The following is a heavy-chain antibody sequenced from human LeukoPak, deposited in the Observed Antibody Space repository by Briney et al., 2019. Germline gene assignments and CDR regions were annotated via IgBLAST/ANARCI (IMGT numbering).Heavy chain of an antibody. CDR2: IRYDGSNK. CDR3: ARDGAVTTGYYFDY. D-gene: IGHD4-17*01. Sequence: GGSLRLSCAASGFTLSTFGIHWVRQAPGKGLEWVAFIRYDGSNKYYADSVKGRFTISRGNSKNTLYLQMNSLRAEDTAVYYCARDGAVTTGYYFDYWGQGTLVTVSS. CDR1: GFTLSTFG. J-gene: IGHJ4*02. V-gene: IGHV3-30*02.